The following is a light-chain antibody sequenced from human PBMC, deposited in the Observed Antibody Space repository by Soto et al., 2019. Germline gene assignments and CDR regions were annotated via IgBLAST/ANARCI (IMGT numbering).Light chain of an antibody. CDR3: CSYAGTYTYV. CDR1: SSDVGGYSY. CDR2: DVT. Sequence: QSALTQPRSVSGSPGQSVTLSCTGTSSDVGGYSYVSWYQQHPGKAPKLMIYDVTKRPSGVPDRFSGSKSGNTASLTISGLQAEDDADYYCCSYAGTYTYVFGTGTKLTVL. J-gene: IGLJ1*01. V-gene: IGLV2-11*01.